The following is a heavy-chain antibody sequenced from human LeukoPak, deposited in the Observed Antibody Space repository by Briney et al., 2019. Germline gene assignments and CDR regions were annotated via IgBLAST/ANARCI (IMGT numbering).Heavy chain of an antibody. CDR1: GWTFSSYP. CDR3: AKCGEYSRSCRGAFDI. J-gene: IGHJ3*02. D-gene: IGHD6-13*01. V-gene: IGHV3-23*01. Sequence: GGALRLSCAASGWTFSSYPRSWVRQAPGKGLEWVSAISGSGGSKYNPDSVKGRFTISSDNSKNTLYLQMISMRGEETAVYYCAKCGEYSRSCRGAFDIWGQGTMVTVSS. CDR2: ISGSGGSK.